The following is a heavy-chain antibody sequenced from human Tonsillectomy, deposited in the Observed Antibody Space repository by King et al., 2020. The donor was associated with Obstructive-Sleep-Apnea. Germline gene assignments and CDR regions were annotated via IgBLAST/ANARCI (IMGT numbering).Heavy chain of an antibody. CDR2: ISSNGGST. Sequence: EVQLVESGGGLVQPGGSLTLSCSASGFTFSTYDMHWVRQTPGKGLEYVSTISSNGGSTYYADSVKGRFTISRDNSKNTLYLQMSGLRAEDTAVYYCVKAYHYFDSSGLYWGQGTLVTVSS. V-gene: IGHV3-64D*06. J-gene: IGHJ4*02. D-gene: IGHD3-22*01. CDR1: GFTFSTYD. CDR3: VKAYHYFDSSGLY.